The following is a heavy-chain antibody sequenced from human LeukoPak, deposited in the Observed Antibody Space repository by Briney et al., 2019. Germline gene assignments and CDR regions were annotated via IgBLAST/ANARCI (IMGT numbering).Heavy chain of an antibody. CDR1: GFTFSSYW. CDR3: ARGTGYSVFDM. Sequence: GGSLRLSCAASGFTFSSYWMHWVRQAPGKGLVWVSRINSDGSITSYADSVKGRFTTSRDNAKNTLYLQMNSLRAEDTAVYYCARGTGYSVFDMWGQGTMVTVSS. V-gene: IGHV3-74*01. CDR2: INSDGSIT. J-gene: IGHJ3*02. D-gene: IGHD1-26*01.